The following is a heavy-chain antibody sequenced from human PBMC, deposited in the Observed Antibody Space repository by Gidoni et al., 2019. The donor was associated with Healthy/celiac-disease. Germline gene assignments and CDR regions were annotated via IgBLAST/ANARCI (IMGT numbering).Heavy chain of an antibody. V-gene: IGHV4-59*01. Sequence: QVQLPASGPGLVKPSETLSLTCPVPGGSISSYYWSWIRQPPGKGLEWIGYIYYSGSTNYNPSLKSRVTISVDTSKNQFSLKLSSVTAADTAVYYCARDDSIAAGGFDPWGQGTLVTVSS. CDR2: IYYSGST. D-gene: IGHD6-13*01. J-gene: IGHJ5*02. CDR3: ARDDSIAAGGFDP. CDR1: GGSISSYY.